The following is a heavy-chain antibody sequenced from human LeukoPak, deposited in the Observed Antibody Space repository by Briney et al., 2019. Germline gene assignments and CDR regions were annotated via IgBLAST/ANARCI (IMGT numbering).Heavy chain of an antibody. V-gene: IGHV3-7*01. CDR1: GFTFSIYS. D-gene: IGHD4-17*01. CDR2: INPDGSEK. CDR3: ARMYGDYLGY. J-gene: IGHJ4*02. Sequence: GGSLRLSCAASGFTFSIYSMSWVRQAPGKGLEWAANINPDGSEKYYLDSVKGRMTISRDNAKNALYLQMNSLRAEDTAVFYCARMYGDYLGYWGQGTLVTVFS.